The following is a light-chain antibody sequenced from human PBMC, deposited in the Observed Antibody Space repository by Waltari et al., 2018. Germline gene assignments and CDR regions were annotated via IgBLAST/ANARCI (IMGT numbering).Light chain of an antibody. V-gene: IGLV1-47*01. Sequence: QSVLTQPPSASGTPGQTVTIPCSGSSSNIGSNYVYWYQHPPGTTPKIVLYRDNQWPSGVPDRFSGSKSGTSASLAISGLRPEDEADYYCAAWDDNLSGQWVFGGGTKLTVL. J-gene: IGLJ3*02. CDR3: AAWDDNLSGQWV. CDR1: SSNIGSNY. CDR2: RDN.